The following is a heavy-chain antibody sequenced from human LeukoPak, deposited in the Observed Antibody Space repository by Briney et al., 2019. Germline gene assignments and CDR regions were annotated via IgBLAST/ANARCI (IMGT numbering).Heavy chain of an antibody. CDR2: IYSGGST. CDR1: GFTFSSYA. CDR3: ARRSTTAYMDV. J-gene: IGHJ6*03. Sequence: PGGSLRLSCAASGFTFSSYAMSWVRQAPGKGLEWVSVIYSGGSTYYADSVKGRFTISRDNSKNTLYLQMNSLRAEDTAVYYCARRSTTAYMDVWGKGTTVTISS. D-gene: IGHD1-1*01. V-gene: IGHV3-53*01.